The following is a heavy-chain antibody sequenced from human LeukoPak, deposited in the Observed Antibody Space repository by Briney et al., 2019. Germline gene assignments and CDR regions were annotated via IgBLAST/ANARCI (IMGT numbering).Heavy chain of an antibody. CDR3: ARDRQDPGAFASAFDI. CDR2: IYSYGSTI. D-gene: IGHD4-17*01. J-gene: IGHJ3*02. V-gene: IGHV3-74*03. CDR1: GFTFSRYW. Sequence: GGSLRLSCAASGFTFSRYWMHWVRQAPGKGPVWVSRIYSYGSTITYAASVKGRYTISRDNAKNTLYLQMNNLRVEDTAVYYCARDRQDPGAFASAFDIWGQGTLVDVSS.